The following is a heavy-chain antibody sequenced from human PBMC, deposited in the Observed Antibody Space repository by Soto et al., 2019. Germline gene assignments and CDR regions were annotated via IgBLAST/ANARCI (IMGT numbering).Heavy chain of an antibody. CDR2: ISYDGNKN. CDR1: GFTFRSYG. J-gene: IGHJ2*01. Sequence: QVQLVQSGGGVVQPGRSLRLSCAASGFTFRSYGMHWVRQAPGKGLEWLAVISYDGNKNYFADSVKGRFTISRDNSKSIVYLQMSSMRPEATAVYYCAKDQGYLDLWGRGTLVIVSS. CDR3: AKDQGYLDL. V-gene: IGHV3-30*18.